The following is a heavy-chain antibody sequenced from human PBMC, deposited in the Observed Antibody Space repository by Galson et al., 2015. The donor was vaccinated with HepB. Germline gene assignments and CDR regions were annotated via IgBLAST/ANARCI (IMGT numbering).Heavy chain of an antibody. J-gene: IGHJ3*02. CDR2: ISHDGRNK. Sequence: SLRLSCAASGFTFSTYAMHWVRQAPGKGLEWVTLISHDGRNKYYADSVKGRFTISRDSSKNTLYLQMNSLRPDDTAVYYCAKGDYDYVWGSYPYPPHDASDIWGQGTMVTVSS. CDR1: GFTFSTYA. D-gene: IGHD3-16*01. V-gene: IGHV3-30*18. CDR3: AKGDYDYVWGSYPYPPHDASDI.